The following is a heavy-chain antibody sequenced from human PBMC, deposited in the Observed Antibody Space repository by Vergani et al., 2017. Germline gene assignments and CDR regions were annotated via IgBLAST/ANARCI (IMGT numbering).Heavy chain of an antibody. CDR3: AKDCNIMGALHY. V-gene: IGHV3-23*01. Sequence: EVRLLESGGGLVQPGGSLRLSCAASGFTFNIYAMSWVRQAPGKGLEWVSTITYNGGRTYYAASVTGRFTISRDNSKNTLFLQLKTLRAEDTGVYYCAKDCNIMGALHYWGQGTLVAVSS. J-gene: IGHJ4*02. CDR1: GFTFNIYA. CDR2: ITYNGGRT. D-gene: IGHD2/OR15-2a*01.